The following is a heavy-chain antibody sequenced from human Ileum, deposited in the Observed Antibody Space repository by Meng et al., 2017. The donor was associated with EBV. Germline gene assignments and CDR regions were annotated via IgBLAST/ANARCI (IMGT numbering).Heavy chain of an antibody. J-gene: IGHJ4*02. CDR1: GSTFTSDG. CDR3: ARAPPPNIRLGFDY. D-gene: IGHD3-16*01. Sequence: QVQLVQSGAGVKKPGGPVKVSCKASGSTFTSDGSSWVRQAPVQGLEWMGWISAYNGNTNYAQKLQGRVTMTTDTSTSTAYMELRSLRSDDTAVYYCARAPPPNIRLGFDYWGQGTLVTVSS. V-gene: IGHV1-18*01. CDR2: ISAYNGNT.